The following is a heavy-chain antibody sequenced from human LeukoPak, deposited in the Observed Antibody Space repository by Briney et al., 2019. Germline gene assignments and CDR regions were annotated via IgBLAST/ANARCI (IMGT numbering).Heavy chain of an antibody. J-gene: IGHJ6*02. Sequence: PGGSLRLSCAASGFTVRGNYMSWVRQAPGKGLEWVSVLYGGGSPYYADSVKGRFIISRDTSKNMLYLQMNSLRAEDTAVYYCVKVRLNADMTRYFYYGLDVWGHGTTVTVSS. D-gene: IGHD2-21*01. CDR3: VKVRLNADMTRYFYYGLDV. CDR1: GFTVRGNY. V-gene: IGHV3-53*01. CDR2: LYGGGSP.